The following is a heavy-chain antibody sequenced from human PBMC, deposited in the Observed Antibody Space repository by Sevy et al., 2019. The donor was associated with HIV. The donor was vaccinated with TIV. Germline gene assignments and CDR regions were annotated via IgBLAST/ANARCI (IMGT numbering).Heavy chain of an antibody. D-gene: IGHD3-16*01. J-gene: IGHJ4*02. CDR3: ARPGGGFDS. Sequence: GESLKISCKASGYSFTNFWIGWVRQMPGKGLEWMGIIYPTDSDTRDGPSFQGQVTISVDKSISTAYLQWSSLKASDTAIYCGARPGGGFDSWGQGTLVTVS. CDR2: IYPTDSDT. CDR1: GYSFTNFW. V-gene: IGHV5-51*01.